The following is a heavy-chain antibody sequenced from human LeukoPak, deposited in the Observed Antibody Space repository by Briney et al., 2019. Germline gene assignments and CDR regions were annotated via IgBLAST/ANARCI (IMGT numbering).Heavy chain of an antibody. J-gene: IGHJ4*02. D-gene: IGHD2-8*01. CDR3: ARVGGYCSDANCCPKY. V-gene: IGHV7-4-1*02. CDR1: GYTFTSYA. Sequence: ASVKVSCKASGYTFTSYALNWVRQAPGQGLEWMGWLHTDTGNPTYAQGFTGRFVFSLDRSISTAYLQISGLKAEDTAVYYCARVGGYCSDANCCPKYWGQGTLVTVSS. CDR2: LHTDTGNP.